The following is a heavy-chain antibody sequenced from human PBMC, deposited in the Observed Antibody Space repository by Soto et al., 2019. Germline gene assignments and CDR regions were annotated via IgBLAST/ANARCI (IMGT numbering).Heavy chain of an antibody. CDR2: IWYDGDHT. J-gene: IGHJ4*02. CDR3: ARDRASGSATDNPPPDY. V-gene: IGHV3-33*01. Sequence: GGSLRLSCAASGFTFSHYAMHWVRQAPGKGLEWVAVIWYDGDHTYYADAVKGRFTISRDNSKNTVHLQMNSLRAEDTALYYCARDRASGSATDNPPPDYWGQGTLVTVSS. D-gene: IGHD3-10*01. CDR1: GFTFSHYA.